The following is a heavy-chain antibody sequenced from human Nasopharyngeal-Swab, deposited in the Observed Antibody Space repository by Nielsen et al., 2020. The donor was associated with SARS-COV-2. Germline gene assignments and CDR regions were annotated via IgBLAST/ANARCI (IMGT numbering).Heavy chain of an antibody. CDR3: ARDSGSSGWSGAY. D-gene: IGHD6-19*01. Sequence: LKISCAASGFTFSSYGMHWVRQAPGKGLEWVAVIWYDGSNKYYADSVKGRFTISRDNSKNTLYLQMNSLRAEDTAVYYCARDSGSSGWSGAYWGQGTLVTVSS. CDR1: GFTFSSYG. CDR2: IWYDGSNK. V-gene: IGHV3-33*01. J-gene: IGHJ4*02.